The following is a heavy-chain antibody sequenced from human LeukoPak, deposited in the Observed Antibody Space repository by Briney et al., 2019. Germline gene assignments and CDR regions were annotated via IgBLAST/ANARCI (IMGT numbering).Heavy chain of an antibody. Sequence: SQTLSLTCTVSGGSISSGDYYWSWIRQPPGKGLEWIGYIYYSGSTYYNPSLKSRVTISVDTSKNQFSLKLSSVTAADTAVYYCARTIVGATMALDYWGQGTLVTVPS. CDR1: GGSISSGDYY. D-gene: IGHD1-26*01. V-gene: IGHV4-30-4*08. J-gene: IGHJ4*02. CDR2: IYYSGST. CDR3: ARTIVGATMALDY.